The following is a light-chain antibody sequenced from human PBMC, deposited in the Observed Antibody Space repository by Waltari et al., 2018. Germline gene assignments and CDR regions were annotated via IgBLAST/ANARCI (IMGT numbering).Light chain of an antibody. J-gene: IGKJ2*01. CDR1: QSVSTY. CDR2: DAS. V-gene: IGKV3-11*01. CDR3: QQRRNLPRQYT. Sequence: EIVLTQSPATLSLFPGERATLSCRSSQSVSTYLACYQQHPGQAPRLLIYDASNRATGIPARFSGSGSGTDFTLTISSLAPEDSAIYYCQQRRNLPRQYTFGQGTKLEI.